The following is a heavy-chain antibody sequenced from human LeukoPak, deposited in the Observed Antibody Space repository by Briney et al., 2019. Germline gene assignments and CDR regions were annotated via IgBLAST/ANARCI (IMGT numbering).Heavy chain of an antibody. J-gene: IGHJ4*02. V-gene: IGHV3-21*04. CDR2: ISSSSSYI. D-gene: IGHD3-10*01. CDR1: GFTFSSYS. CDR3: AKSYGSGSFLFWDY. Sequence: KPGGSLRLSCAASGFTFSSYSMNWVRQAPGKGLEWVSSISSSSSYIYYADSVKGRFTISRDNSKNTLYLQMNSLRAEDTAVYYCAKSYGSGSFLFWDYWGQGTLVTVSS.